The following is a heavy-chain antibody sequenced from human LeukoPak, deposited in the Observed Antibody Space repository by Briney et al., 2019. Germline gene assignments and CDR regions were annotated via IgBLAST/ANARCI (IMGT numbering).Heavy chain of an antibody. CDR3: AREVSYSSGWTFFDY. J-gene: IGHJ4*02. D-gene: IGHD6-19*01. CDR2: IIPIFGTA. V-gene: IGHV1-69*15. Sequence: SVKVSCKASGGTFSSYAISWVRQAPGQGLEWMGRIIPIFGTANYAQKFQGRVAITADESTSTAYMELSSLRSEDTAVYYCAREVSYSSGWTFFDYWGQGTLVTVSS. CDR1: GGTFSSYA.